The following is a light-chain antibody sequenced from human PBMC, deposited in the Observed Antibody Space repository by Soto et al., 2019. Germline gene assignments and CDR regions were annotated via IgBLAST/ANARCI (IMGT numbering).Light chain of an antibody. V-gene: IGKV3-11*01. CDR2: DAS. Sequence: EIVLTQSPATLSLSPGERATFSCRASQSVSNYVAWYQQKPGQAPRLLIYDASNRATGIPARFSGSGSGTDITLTISNLEPEDFEFYDCQHRSNWPPFTFGPGTKVDIK. CDR1: QSVSNY. CDR3: QHRSNWPPFT. J-gene: IGKJ3*01.